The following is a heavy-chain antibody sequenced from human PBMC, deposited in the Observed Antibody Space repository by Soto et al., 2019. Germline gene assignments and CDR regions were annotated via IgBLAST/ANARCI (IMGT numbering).Heavy chain of an antibody. CDR1: GYTFTSYD. CDR2: MNPNSGNT. V-gene: IGHV1-8*01. Sequence: ASVKVSCKASGYTFTSYDINWVRQATGQGLEWMGWMNPNSGNTGYAQKFQGRVTMTRNTSISTAYMELSSLRSEDTAVYYCARGGHSTWTMGELSYVDYWGQGTLVTVSS. D-gene: IGHD3-16*02. CDR3: ARGGHSTWTMGELSYVDY. J-gene: IGHJ4*02.